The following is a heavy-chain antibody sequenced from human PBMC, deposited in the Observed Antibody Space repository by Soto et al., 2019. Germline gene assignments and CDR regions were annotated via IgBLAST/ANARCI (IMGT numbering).Heavy chain of an antibody. D-gene: IGHD5-12*01. J-gene: IGHJ4*02. CDR3: AAEGRWLQSGKGPDY. CDR1: GGSISSSSYY. Sequence: SETLSLTCTVSGGSISSSSYYWGWIRQPPGKGLEWIGSIYYSGSTYYNPSLKSRVTISVDTSKNQFSLKLSSVTAADTAVYYCAAEGRWLQSGKGPDYWGQGTLVTVSS. V-gene: IGHV4-39*01. CDR2: IYYSGST.